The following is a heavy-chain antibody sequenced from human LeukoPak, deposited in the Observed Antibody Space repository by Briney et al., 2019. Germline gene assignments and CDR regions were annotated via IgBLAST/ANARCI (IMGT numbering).Heavy chain of an antibody. CDR1: GFTISSSQ. V-gene: IGHV3-74*01. Sequence: GGSLRLSCAASGFTISSSQMHWVRQAPGKGLVWVSRILRDETHTNYADSVRGRFTISRDNANNMLFLQMNSVRAEDTAVYFCTRDRGSDSRDWYFDVWGRGTLVTVSS. CDR3: TRDRGSDSRDWYFDV. D-gene: IGHD6-25*01. CDR2: ILRDETHT. J-gene: IGHJ2*01.